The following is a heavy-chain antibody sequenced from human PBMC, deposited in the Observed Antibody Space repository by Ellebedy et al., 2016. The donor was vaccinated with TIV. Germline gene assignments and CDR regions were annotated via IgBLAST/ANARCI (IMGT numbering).Heavy chain of an antibody. CDR3: ARGRDYVQN. J-gene: IGHJ4*02. CDR2: IHYTGHI. D-gene: IGHD4-17*01. V-gene: IGHV4-59*01. CDR1: GVLITSYY. Sequence: MPSETLSLTCDVSGVLITSYYWTWIRQTPGEGLEWIAYIHYTGHIDYSPSLNSRATISLDISKNQFSLKLNSVTAADTAIYYCARGRDYVQNWGQGTLVTVSS.